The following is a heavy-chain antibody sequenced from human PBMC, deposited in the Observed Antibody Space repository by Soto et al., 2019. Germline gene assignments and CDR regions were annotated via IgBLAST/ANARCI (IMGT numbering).Heavy chain of an antibody. CDR2: ISAYNGNT. CDR1: GYTFTSYG. V-gene: IGHV1-18*01. Sequence: ASVKVSCKASGYTFTSYGISWVRQAPGQGLEWMGWISAYNGNTNYAQKLQGRVTMTTDTSTSTAYMELRSLRSDDTAVYYCARAVRRYYYYYMDVWGKGTTVTVSS. J-gene: IGHJ6*03. CDR3: ARAVRRYYYYYMDV.